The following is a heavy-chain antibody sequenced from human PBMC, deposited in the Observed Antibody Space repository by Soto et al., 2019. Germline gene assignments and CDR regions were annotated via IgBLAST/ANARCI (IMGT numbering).Heavy chain of an antibody. D-gene: IGHD3-10*01. CDR1: GDTFSGYP. CDR3: ARDGAFGELKY. CDR2: IIPVFGTT. V-gene: IGHV1-69*18. Sequence: QVQLVQSGAELKKPGSSVKVSCKASGDTFSGYPINWVRQAPGEGLEWMGRIIPVFGTTNDAQRFEGRVTFTADESTNTAYFELRGLLSEDTAVYYCARDGAFGELKYWGPGTLVIVSS. J-gene: IGHJ4*02.